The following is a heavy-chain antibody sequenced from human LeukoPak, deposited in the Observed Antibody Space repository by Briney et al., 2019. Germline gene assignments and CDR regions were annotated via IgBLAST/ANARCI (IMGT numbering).Heavy chain of an antibody. CDR3: ARGDYGSGSYYNPPFDY. V-gene: IGHV1-2*02. D-gene: IGHD3-10*01. J-gene: IGHJ4*02. CDR2: INPNSGGT. Sequence: ASVKVSCKASGYTFTGYYMHWVRQAPGQGLEWMGWINPNSGGTNYAQKFQGRVTMTRDTSISTAYMELSRLRSDDTAVYYCARGDYGSGSYYNPPFDYCGQGTLVTVSS. CDR1: GYTFTGYY.